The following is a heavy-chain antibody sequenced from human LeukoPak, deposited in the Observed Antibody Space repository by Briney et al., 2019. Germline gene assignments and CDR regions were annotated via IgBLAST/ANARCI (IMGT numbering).Heavy chain of an antibody. CDR3: ARDVAPIDY. J-gene: IGHJ4*02. V-gene: IGHV3-48*03. CDR2: ISSSGGTI. Sequence: GGSLRLSCAASGFTFSSYEMNWVRQAPGKGLEWISYISSSGGTIYYADSVKGRFTISRDNAKNSLYLQMNSLRAEDTTVYYCARDVAPIDYWGQGTLVTVSS. CDR1: GFTFSSYE.